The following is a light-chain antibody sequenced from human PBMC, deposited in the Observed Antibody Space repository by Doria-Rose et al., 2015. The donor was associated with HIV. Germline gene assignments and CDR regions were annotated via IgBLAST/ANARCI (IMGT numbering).Light chain of an antibody. CDR2: GAS. V-gene: IGKV3-20*01. CDR1: QSVSANY. J-gene: IGKJ1*01. CDR3: HQYASSRT. Sequence: EIVLTQSPGTLSLSPGERATLSCRASQSVSANYLAWYQQRPGQSPRLLIYGASSRATDNPDRFSGSGSGTDFTLTISRLEPEDFAVYYCHQYASSRTFGQGTRWKSN.